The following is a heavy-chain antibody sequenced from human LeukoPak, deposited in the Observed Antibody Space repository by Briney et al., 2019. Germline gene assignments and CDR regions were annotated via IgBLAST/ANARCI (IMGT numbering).Heavy chain of an antibody. D-gene: IGHD1-26*01. CDR1: GGTFSSYA. J-gene: IGHJ5*02. V-gene: IGHV1-69*05. Sequence: GSSVKVSCKASGGTFSSYAISWVRQAPGQGLEWMGGIIPIFGTANYAQKFQGRVTITTDESTSTAYMELSSLRSEDTAVYYCARLPGVGAQRWFDPWGQGTLVTVSS. CDR3: ARLPGVGAQRWFDP. CDR2: IIPIFGTA.